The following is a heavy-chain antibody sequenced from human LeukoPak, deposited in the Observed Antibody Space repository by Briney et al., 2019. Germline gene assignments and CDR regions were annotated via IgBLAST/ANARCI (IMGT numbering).Heavy chain of an antibody. Sequence: ASVKVSCKASGYTFTSYYMHWVRQAPGQGLEWMGWINTNTGNPTYAQGFTGRFVFSLDTSVSTAYLQISSLKAEDTAVYYCARDAYYYDSSGYYFDYWGQGTLVTVSS. V-gene: IGHV7-4-1*02. CDR2: INTNTGNP. D-gene: IGHD3-22*01. CDR3: ARDAYYYDSSGYYFDY. J-gene: IGHJ4*02. CDR1: GYTFTSYY.